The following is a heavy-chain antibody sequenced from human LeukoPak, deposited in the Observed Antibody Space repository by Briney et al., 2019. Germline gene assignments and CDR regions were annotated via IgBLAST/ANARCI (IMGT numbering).Heavy chain of an antibody. CDR1: GFTFSSYG. D-gene: IGHD5-24*01. CDR3: VKDEARWLHHGFDY. Sequence: GGSLRLSCAASGFTFSSYGMHWVRQAPGKGLDWVAFIHHDGSNKYYADSVRGRFAMSRDNSKNTLYLQMNSPRTEDTAVYYCVKDEARWLHHGFDYWGQGTLVTVSS. J-gene: IGHJ4*02. CDR2: IHHDGSNK. V-gene: IGHV3-30*02.